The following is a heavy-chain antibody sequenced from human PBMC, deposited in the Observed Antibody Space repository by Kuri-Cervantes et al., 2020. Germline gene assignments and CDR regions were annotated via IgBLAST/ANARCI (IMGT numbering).Heavy chain of an antibody. V-gene: IGHV1-69*13. J-gene: IGHJ3*02. CDR3: AREALRSTHYYDSSGYYDRDFDI. D-gene: IGHD3-22*01. CDR1: GGTFSSYA. Sequence: SAKVSCKASGGTFSSYAISWVRQAPGQGLEWMGGIIPIFGTANYAQKFQGRVTITADESTSTAYMELSSLRSEDTAVYYCAREALRSTHYYDSSGYYDRDFDIWGQGTMVTVSS. CDR2: IIPIFGTA.